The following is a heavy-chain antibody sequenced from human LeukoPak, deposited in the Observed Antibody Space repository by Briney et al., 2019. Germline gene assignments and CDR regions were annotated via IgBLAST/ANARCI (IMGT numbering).Heavy chain of an antibody. Sequence: GGSLRLSCAASGFIFSSYWMSWVRQAPGKGREWVANIKQDGSEKYYVDSVKGRFTISRDNAKNSLYLQMNSLRAEDTAVYYCARERPISGSYYDYWGQGTLVTVSS. CDR1: GFIFSSYW. V-gene: IGHV3-7*01. J-gene: IGHJ4*02. D-gene: IGHD1-26*01. CDR3: ARERPISGSYYDY. CDR2: IKQDGSEK.